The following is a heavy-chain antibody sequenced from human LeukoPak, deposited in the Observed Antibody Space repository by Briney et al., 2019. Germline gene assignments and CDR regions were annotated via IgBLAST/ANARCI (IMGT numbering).Heavy chain of an antibody. D-gene: IGHD6-6*01. CDR3: ARAIAARPGGGAFDI. Sequence: PGGSLRLSCAASGFTFSSYWMSWVRQAPGKGLEWVANIKQDGSEKYYVDSVKGRFTISRDNAKNSLYLQMNSLRAEDTAVYYCARAIAARPGGGAFDIWGQGTMVTVSS. CDR1: GFTFSSYW. CDR2: IKQDGSEK. V-gene: IGHV3-7*01. J-gene: IGHJ3*02.